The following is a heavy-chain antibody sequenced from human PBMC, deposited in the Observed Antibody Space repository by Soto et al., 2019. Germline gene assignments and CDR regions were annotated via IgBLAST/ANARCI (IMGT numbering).Heavy chain of an antibody. V-gene: IGHV4-38-2*01. D-gene: IGHD3-22*01. Sequence: SETLSLTCAVSGYSISSGYYWGWIRQPPGKGLEWIGSIYHSGRTYYNPSLKSRGTISVDTSKNQSSMKLSSVTAADTAVYYWARSKDYYDSSCYYPRWFDPWGQGTGVTGS. CDR3: ARSKDYYDSSCYYPRWFDP. CDR1: GYSISSGYY. J-gene: IGHJ5*02. CDR2: IYHSGRT.